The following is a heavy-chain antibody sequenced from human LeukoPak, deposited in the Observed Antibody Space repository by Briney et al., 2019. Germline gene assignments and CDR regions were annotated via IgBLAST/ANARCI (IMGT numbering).Heavy chain of an antibody. D-gene: IGHD6-19*01. V-gene: IGHV3-74*01. Sequence: PGGSLRLSCAASGFTFSKYWMLWVRQAPGKGLDSVSRINTDGTVTTYADSVKGRFTVSRDNAENTMFLQMNSVRDEDTAVYYCATKQWLAPPPDSWGQGTPVTVSS. CDR2: INTDGTVT. CDR1: GFTFSKYW. J-gene: IGHJ4*02. CDR3: ATKQWLAPPPDS.